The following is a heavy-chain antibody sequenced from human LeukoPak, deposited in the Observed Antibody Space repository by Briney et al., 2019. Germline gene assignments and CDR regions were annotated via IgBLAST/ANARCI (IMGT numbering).Heavy chain of an antibody. D-gene: IGHD6-13*01. CDR1: GGTFSSYG. CDR2: ISAYNGNT. CDR3: ARRGHSSSWYARDY. V-gene: IGHV1-18*01. Sequence: ASVKVSCKASGGTFSSYGISWVRQAPGQGLEWMGWISAYNGNTNYAQKLQGRVTMTTDTSTSTAYMELRSLRSDDTAVYYCARRGHSSSWYARDYWGQGTLVTVSS. J-gene: IGHJ4*02.